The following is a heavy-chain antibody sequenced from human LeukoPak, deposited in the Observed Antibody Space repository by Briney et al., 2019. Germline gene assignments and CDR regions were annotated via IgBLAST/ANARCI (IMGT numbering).Heavy chain of an antibody. D-gene: IGHD2-2*01. V-gene: IGHV1-69*02. CDR1: GGTFSSYT. Sequence: ASVKVSCKASGGTFSSYTISWVRQAPGQGLEWMGRIIPILGIANYAQKFQGTVTITPDKYTSTAYMELSSLRAEDTAVYYCAGCYCSSTSCYNWFDPWGQGTLVTVSS. CDR2: IIPILGIA. CDR3: AGCYCSSTSCYNWFDP. J-gene: IGHJ5*02.